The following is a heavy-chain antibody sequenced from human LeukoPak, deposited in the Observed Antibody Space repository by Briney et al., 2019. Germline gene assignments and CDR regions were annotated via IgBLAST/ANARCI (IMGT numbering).Heavy chain of an antibody. CDR2: ISTDGSRP. CDR3: VRDGQGSTPLDY. V-gene: IGHV3-74*01. D-gene: IGHD2-15*01. Sequence: GGSLRLSCAASGLTFSSHWMHWVRQAPGKGLVWVSGISTDGSRPRYADSVNGRFTISRDNAKNTLYLQMNSLRAEDTAVYFCVRDGQGSTPLDYWGQGTLVTVSS. J-gene: IGHJ4*02. CDR1: GLTFSSHW.